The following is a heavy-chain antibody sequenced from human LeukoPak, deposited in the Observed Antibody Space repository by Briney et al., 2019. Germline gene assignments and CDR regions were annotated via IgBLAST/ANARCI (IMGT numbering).Heavy chain of an antibody. Sequence: SVKVSCKASGGTFSSYAISWLRQAPGQGLEWMGRIIPIFGTANYAQKFQGRVTITTDESTSTAYMELSSLRSEDTAVYYCARDGGLDYYDSSGYYEGSDYWGQGTLVTVSS. CDR1: GGTFSSYA. J-gene: IGHJ4*02. V-gene: IGHV1-69*05. D-gene: IGHD3-22*01. CDR3: ARDGGLDYYDSSGYYEGSDY. CDR2: IIPIFGTA.